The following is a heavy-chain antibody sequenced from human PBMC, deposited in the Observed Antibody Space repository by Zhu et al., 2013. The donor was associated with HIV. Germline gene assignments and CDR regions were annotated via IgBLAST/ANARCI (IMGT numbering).Heavy chain of an antibody. V-gene: IGHV1-24*01. J-gene: IGHJ4*02. D-gene: IGHD3-22*01. CDR3: ATAGGNYYDSSGYHY. CDR2: FDPEDGET. Sequence: QVQLVQSGADVKKPGASVKVSCKVSGYTLTDLTMHWVRQAPGKGLEWMGGFDPEDGETIYAQKFKGRVTMTEDTSTDTAYMELSSLRSEDTAVYFCATAGGNYYDSSGYHYWGQGTLVTVSS. CDR1: GYTLTDLT.